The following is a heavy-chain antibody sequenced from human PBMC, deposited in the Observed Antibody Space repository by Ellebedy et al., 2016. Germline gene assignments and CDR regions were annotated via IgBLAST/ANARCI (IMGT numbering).Heavy chain of an antibody. CDR2: INSHSGVT. J-gene: IGHJ1*01. V-gene: IGHV1-2*02. CDR1: GYTFTGYF. Sequence: ASVKVSCXTSGYTFTGYFLNWVRQAPGQGLEWMGWINSHSGVTVYAQKFQGRLTMTRDTSISTAYMDLRSLRSDDTAVYYCARDNYYGGSVYYGASGKYFQHWGQGTLVTVSS. CDR3: ARDNYYGGSVYYGASGKYFQH. D-gene: IGHD3-22*01.